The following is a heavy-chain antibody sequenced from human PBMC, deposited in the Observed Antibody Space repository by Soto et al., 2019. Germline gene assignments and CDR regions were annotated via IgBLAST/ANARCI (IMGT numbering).Heavy chain of an antibody. J-gene: IGHJ3*02. CDR1: GFTFSSYG. V-gene: IGHV3-30*18. D-gene: IGHD4-17*01. CDR3: AKGHPAKAPINGYGVRRGAFDI. Sequence: PGGSLRLSCAASGFTFSSYGMHWVRQAPGKGLEWVAVISYDGSNKYYADSVKGRFTISRDNSKNTLYLQMNSLRAEDTAVYYCAKGHPAKAPINGYGVRRGAFDIWGQGTMVTVSS. CDR2: ISYDGSNK.